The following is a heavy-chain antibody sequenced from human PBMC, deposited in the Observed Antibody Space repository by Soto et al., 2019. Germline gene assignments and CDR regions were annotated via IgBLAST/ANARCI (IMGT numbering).Heavy chain of an antibody. D-gene: IGHD4-4*01. CDR2: IIPLFRTP. J-gene: IGHJ6*02. CDR1: GGTLSSSA. Sequence: QVQLVQSGAEMKEPGSSVKVSCKTSGGTLSSSAISWLRQAPGHGLEWMGGIIPLFRTPDYAQKFQGRVTIAADESTSTAYMELSSLRSEDTAVYYCARGNNRLQLGGYYYSILDVWGQGTTITVSS. CDR3: ARGNNRLQLGGYYYSILDV. V-gene: IGHV1-69*12.